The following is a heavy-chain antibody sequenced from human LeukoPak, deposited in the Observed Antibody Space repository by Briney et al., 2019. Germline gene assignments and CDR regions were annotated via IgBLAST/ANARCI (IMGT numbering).Heavy chain of an antibody. CDR3: ARHKGIAGWSWYYFDY. J-gene: IGHJ4*02. V-gene: IGHV5-51*01. CDR1: GYSFTSYW. Sequence: GESLQISCKGSGYSFTSYWIGWVRQMPGKGLEWMGIIYPGDSDTRYSPSFQGQVTISADKSISTAYLQWSSLKASDTAMYYCARHKGIAGWSWYYFDYWGQGTLVTVSS. CDR2: IYPGDSDT. D-gene: IGHD6-13*01.